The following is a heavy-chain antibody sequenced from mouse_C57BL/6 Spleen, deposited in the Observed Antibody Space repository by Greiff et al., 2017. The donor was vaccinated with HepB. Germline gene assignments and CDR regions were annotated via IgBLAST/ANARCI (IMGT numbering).Heavy chain of an antibody. CDR3: AREEGAGRGVDY. J-gene: IGHJ2*01. D-gene: IGHD3-1*01. CDR1: GYAFSSSW. V-gene: IGHV1-82*01. CDR2: IYPGDGDT. Sequence: QVQLQQSGPELVKPGASVKISCKASGYAFSSSWMNWVKQRPGKGLEWIGRIYPGDGDTNYNGKFKGKATLTADKSSSTAYMQLSSLTSEDSAVYFCAREEGAGRGVDYWGQGTTLTVSS.